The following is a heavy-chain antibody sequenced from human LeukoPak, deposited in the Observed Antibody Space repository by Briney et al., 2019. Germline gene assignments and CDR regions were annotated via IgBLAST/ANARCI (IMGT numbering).Heavy chain of an antibody. CDR3: ARAKILLSNCYYYMDV. J-gene: IGHJ6*03. Sequence: IPSETLSLTCAVYGGSFSGYYWSWIRQPPGKGLEWIGEINHSGSTNYNPSLKSRVTISVDTSKNQFSLKLSSVTAADTAVYYCARAKILLSNCYYYMDVWGKGTTVTVSS. D-gene: IGHD2/OR15-2a*01. CDR2: INHSGST. CDR1: GGSFSGYY. V-gene: IGHV4-34*01.